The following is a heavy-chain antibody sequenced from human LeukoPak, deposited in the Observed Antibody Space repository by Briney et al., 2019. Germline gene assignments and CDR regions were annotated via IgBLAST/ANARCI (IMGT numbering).Heavy chain of an antibody. CDR1: GGSISSYY. CDR2: IYYSGST. Sequence: SETLSLTCTVSGGSISSYYWSWIRQPPGKGLEWIGYIYYSGSTNYNPSLKSRVTISVDTPKNQFSLKLSSVTAADTAVYYCARVGVAGAYYFDYWGQGTLVTVSS. V-gene: IGHV4-59*01. J-gene: IGHJ4*02. CDR3: ARVGVAGAYYFDY. D-gene: IGHD6-19*01.